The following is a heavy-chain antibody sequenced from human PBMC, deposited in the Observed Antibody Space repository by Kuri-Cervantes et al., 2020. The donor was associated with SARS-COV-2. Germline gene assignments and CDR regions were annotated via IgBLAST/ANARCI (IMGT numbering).Heavy chain of an antibody. CDR2: ISLSINFI. D-gene: IGHD4-23*01. CDR3: ARVGGGNSDAFDI. Sequence: GGSLRLSCAASGFIVSSYNMNWVRQAPGKGLEWVSSISLSINFIYHADSVKGRFTISRDNSKNTLYLQMNSLRAEDTAVYYCARVGGGNSDAFDIWGQGTMVTVSS. J-gene: IGHJ3*02. CDR1: GFIVSSYN. V-gene: IGHV3-21*01.